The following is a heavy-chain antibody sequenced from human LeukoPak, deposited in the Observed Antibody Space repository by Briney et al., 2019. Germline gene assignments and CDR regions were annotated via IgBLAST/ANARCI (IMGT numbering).Heavy chain of an antibody. Sequence: PGGSLRLSCAASGLTFSSYSMNWVRQAPGKGLEWVSYISSSSSTIYYADSVKGRFTISRDNAKNSLYLQMNSLRAEDTAVYYCARETYRWGQGTLVTVSS. CDR2: ISSSSSTI. CDR3: ARETYR. V-gene: IGHV3-48*01. CDR1: GLTFSSYS. D-gene: IGHD1-26*01. J-gene: IGHJ4*02.